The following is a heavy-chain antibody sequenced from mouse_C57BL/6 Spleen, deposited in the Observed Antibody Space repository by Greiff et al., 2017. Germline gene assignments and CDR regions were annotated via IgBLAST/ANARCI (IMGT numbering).Heavy chain of an antibody. CDR2: IYPGDGDT. CDR3: ARTYDGYYGGDYFDY. Sequence: QVQLQQSGPELVKPGASVKISCKASGYAFSSSWMNWVKQRPGQGLEWIGRIYPGDGDTNYNGKFKGKATLTADKSSSTAYMQLSSLTSEDSAVXCCARTYDGYYGGDYFDYWGQGTTLTVSS. D-gene: IGHD2-3*01. V-gene: IGHV1-82*01. CDR1: GYAFSSSW. J-gene: IGHJ2*01.